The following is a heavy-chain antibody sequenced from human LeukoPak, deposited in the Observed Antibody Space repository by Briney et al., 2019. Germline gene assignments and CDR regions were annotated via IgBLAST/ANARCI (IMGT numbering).Heavy chain of an antibody. J-gene: IGHJ2*01. Sequence: SVKVSCKASGGTFSSYAISWVRQAPGQGLEWMGGIIPIFGTANYAQKFQGRVTMTRDTSISTAYMELSRLRSDDTAVYYCARGAAAGIYWYFDLWGRGTLVTVSS. CDR2: IIPIFGTA. CDR3: ARGAAAGIYWYFDL. CDR1: GGTFSSYA. V-gene: IGHV1-69*05. D-gene: IGHD6-13*01.